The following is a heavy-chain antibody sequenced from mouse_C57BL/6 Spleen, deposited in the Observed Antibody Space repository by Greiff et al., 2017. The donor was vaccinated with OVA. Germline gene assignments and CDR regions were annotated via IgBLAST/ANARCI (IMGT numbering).Heavy chain of an antibody. V-gene: IGHV3-6*01. D-gene: IGHD2-4*01. J-gene: IGHJ4*01. CDR1: GYSITSGYY. Sequence: VQLQQSGPGLVKPSQSLSLTCSVTGYSITSGYYWNWIRQFPGNKLEWMGYISYDGSNNYNPSLKNRISITRDTSKNQFFLKLNSVTTEDTATYYCASGYDYDYAMDYWGQGTSVTVSS. CDR2: ISYDGSN. CDR3: ASGYDYDYAMDY.